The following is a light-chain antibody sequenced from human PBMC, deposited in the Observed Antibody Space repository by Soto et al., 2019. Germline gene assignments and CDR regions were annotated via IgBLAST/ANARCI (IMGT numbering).Light chain of an antibody. J-gene: IGKJ3*01. CDR2: DAS. V-gene: IGKV1-13*02. CDR3: QQFNSYPFT. CDR1: QGISSA. Sequence: AIQLTQSPSSLSASVGDRVTITCRASQGISSALAWYHQKPGKAPKLLIYDASSLESGVPSRFSGSGSGTDFALTVSSLQAEDFASYYCQQFNSYPFTFGPGTKVDIK.